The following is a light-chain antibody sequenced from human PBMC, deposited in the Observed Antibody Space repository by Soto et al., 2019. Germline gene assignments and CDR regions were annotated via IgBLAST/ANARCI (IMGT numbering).Light chain of an antibody. V-gene: IGKV1-5*01. CDR3: QQYETFSGT. J-gene: IGKJ1*01. CDR1: QSISSW. Sequence: IHFTQSPSSLSASVGDRVTSTCRASQSISSWLAWYQQKPGEAPKVLIYDASALPRGVPSRFSGSGYGTKFNLTIASLQTDDFATYYCQQYETFSGTFGPGTKVDIK. CDR2: DAS.